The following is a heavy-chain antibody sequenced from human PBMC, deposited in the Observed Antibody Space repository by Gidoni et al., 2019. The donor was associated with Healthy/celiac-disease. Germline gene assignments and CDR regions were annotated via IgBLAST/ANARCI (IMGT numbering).Heavy chain of an antibody. CDR3: AKDLWDFWSGYYIAVAGSFDY. Sequence: EVQLLESGGGLVQPGGSLRLSCAASGFTFSSYALSWVRQAPGKGLEWVSAISGSGGSTYYADSVKGRFTISRDNSKNTLYLQMNSLRAEDTAVYYCAKDLWDFWSGYYIAVAGSFDYWGQGTLVTVSS. CDR2: ISGSGGST. CDR1: GFTFSSYA. J-gene: IGHJ4*02. V-gene: IGHV3-23*01. D-gene: IGHD3-3*01.